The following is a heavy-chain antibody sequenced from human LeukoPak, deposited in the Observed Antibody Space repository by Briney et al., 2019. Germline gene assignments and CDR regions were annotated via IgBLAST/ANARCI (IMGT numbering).Heavy chain of an antibody. V-gene: IGHV4-38-2*02. CDR1: GYSISSGYY. CDR2: IYHSGST. CDR3: ARVLDYGSGSYWRDNWFDP. Sequence: SETLSLTCTVSGYSISSGYYWGWIRQPPGKGLEWIGSIYHSGSTYYNPSLKSRVTISVDTSKNQFSLKLSSVTAADTAVYYCARVLDYGSGSYWRDNWFDPWGQGTLVTVSS. J-gene: IGHJ5*02. D-gene: IGHD3-10*01.